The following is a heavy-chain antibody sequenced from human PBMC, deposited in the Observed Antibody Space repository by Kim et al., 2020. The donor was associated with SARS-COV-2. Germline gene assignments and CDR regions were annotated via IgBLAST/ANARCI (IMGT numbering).Heavy chain of an antibody. CDR3: ARGGVVPAADDAFDI. CDR1: GFTFSSYS. V-gene: IGHV3-21*04. D-gene: IGHD2-2*01. J-gene: IGHJ3*02. Sequence: GSLRLSCAASGFTFSSYSMNWVRQAPGKGLEWVSSISSSSSYIYYADSVKGRFTISRDNAKNSLYLQMNSLRAEDTAVYYCARGGVVPAADDAFDIWGQATMVTVSS. CDR2: ISSSSSYI.